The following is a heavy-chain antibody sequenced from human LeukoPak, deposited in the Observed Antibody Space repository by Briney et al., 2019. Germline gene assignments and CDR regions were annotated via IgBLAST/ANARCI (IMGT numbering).Heavy chain of an antibody. V-gene: IGHV5-10-1*01. CDR1: GYTFTSYW. J-gene: IGHJ4*02. CDR3: ARQKSPIIPTATVDY. CDR2: IDPSDSYT. Sequence: GASLKISCKGSGYTFTSYWITWVRQMPGKGLEWMGRIDPSDSYTNYSPSFQGHVTISADKSINTAYLQWSSLSASDTAMCFCARQKSPIIPTATVDYWGRGTLVTVSS. D-gene: IGHD2-2*01.